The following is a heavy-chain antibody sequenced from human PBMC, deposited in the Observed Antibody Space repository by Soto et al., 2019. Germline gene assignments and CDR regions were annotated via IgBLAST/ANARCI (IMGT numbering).Heavy chain of an antibody. J-gene: IGHJ6*02. Sequence: EVQLLESGGGLVQPGGSLRLSCAVSGFTFTNYAMSWVRQAPGKGLEWVAAVSGSGGTTYYADSVRGRFTISRDNSKNTLYVQMNSLRAGDTAIYYCAKGLIRSYSIPNPDYGLDVWGQGTTVTVSS. D-gene: IGHD3-10*01. CDR1: GFTFTNYA. V-gene: IGHV3-23*01. CDR2: VSGSGGTT. CDR3: AKGLIRSYSIPNPDYGLDV.